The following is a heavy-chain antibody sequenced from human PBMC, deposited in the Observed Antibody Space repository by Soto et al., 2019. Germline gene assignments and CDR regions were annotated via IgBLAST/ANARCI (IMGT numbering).Heavy chain of an antibody. CDR2: FDPEDGET. V-gene: IGHV1-24*01. CDR1: GYTLTELS. D-gene: IGHD3-9*01. Sequence: ASVMVSCKVSGYTLTELSMHWVRQAPGKGLEWMGGFDPEDGETIYAQKFQGRVTMTEDTSTDTAYMELSSLRSEDTAVYYCATVGDILTGKGGYYYYGMDVWGQGTTVTVSS. CDR3: ATVGDILTGKGGYYYYGMDV. J-gene: IGHJ6*02.